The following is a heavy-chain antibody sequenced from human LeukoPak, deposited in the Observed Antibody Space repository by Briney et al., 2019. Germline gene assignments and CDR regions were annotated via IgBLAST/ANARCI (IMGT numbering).Heavy chain of an antibody. J-gene: IGHJ4*02. CDR2: INSDGSST. CDR1: GFHFSSYW. D-gene: IGHD3-22*01. Sequence: GGSLRLSFAASGFHFSSYWMHWVRPAPGKGLVWVSRINSDGSSTSYADSVKGRFTISRDNAKNTLYLQMNSLRAEDTAVYYCARDPLGYYDSSGYYYVYWGQGTLVTVSS. CDR3: ARDPLGYYDSSGYYYVY. V-gene: IGHV3-74*01.